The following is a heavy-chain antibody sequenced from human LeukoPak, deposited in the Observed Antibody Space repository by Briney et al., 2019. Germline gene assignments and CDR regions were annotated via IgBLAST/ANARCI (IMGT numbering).Heavy chain of an antibody. V-gene: IGHV3-30-3*01. J-gene: IGHJ4*02. Sequence: GGSLRLSCAASGFTFSSYAMHWVRQAPGKGLEWVAVISYDGSNKYYADSVKGRFTISRDNSKNTLYLQMNSLRAEDTAVYYCANRVGATLFDYWAREPWSPSPQ. CDR1: GFTFSSYA. CDR3: ANRVGATLFDY. CDR2: ISYDGSNK. D-gene: IGHD1-26*01.